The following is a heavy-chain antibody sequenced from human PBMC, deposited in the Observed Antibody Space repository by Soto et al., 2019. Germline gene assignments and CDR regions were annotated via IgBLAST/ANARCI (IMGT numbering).Heavy chain of an antibody. CDR3: ARGRYGDY. Sequence: QVRLVQSGAEVKKPGASVKVSCQVLGYAFTTYGITWVRRAPGQGLEGMGWFSAYNGNTNYTHKLQGTGTLTRDTSTSTASMEMSSLRYDDTAVYYCARGRYGDYWGQGALVTVSS. D-gene: IGHD1-1*01. CDR1: GYAFTTYG. J-gene: IGHJ4*02. CDR2: FSAYNGNT. V-gene: IGHV1-18*01.